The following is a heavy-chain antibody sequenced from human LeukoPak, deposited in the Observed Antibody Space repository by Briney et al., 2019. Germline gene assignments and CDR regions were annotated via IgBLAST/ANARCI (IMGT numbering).Heavy chain of an antibody. J-gene: IGHJ1*01. D-gene: IGHD5-24*01. CDR1: GFTFSSYW. CDR2: INSDGSST. V-gene: IGHV3-74*01. CDR3: VADGRDGYNIYFHH. Sequence: GGSLRLSCAASGFTFSSYWMYWVRQAPGKGLVWVSRINSDGSSTNYADSVKGRFTISRDNSKNTVYLQMSSLRAEDTAVYYCVADGRDGYNIYFHHWGQGTLVTVSS.